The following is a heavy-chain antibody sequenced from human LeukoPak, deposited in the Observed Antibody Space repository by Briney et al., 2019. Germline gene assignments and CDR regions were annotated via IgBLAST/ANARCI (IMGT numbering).Heavy chain of an antibody. CDR3: ARDGYSGSYYRLYYFFMDV. CDR1: GFTFSSYD. CDR2: ISGSGDNM. J-gene: IGHJ6*03. V-gene: IGHV3-23*01. Sequence: QAGGSLRLSCAASGFTFSSYDMTWVRQAPGKGLEWVSSISGSGDNMDYADSVKGRFTISRDNSENTLYLQMNSLRGEDTAVYYCARDGYSGSYYRLYYFFMDVWGKGTTVTVSS. D-gene: IGHD1-26*01.